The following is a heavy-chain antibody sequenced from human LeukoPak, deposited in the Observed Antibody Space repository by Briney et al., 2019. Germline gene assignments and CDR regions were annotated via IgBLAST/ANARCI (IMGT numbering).Heavy chain of an antibody. V-gene: IGHV3-23*01. CDR2: ISGSGGST. CDR1: GFTFSTYA. Sequence: GGSLRLSCAASGFTFSTYAMTWVRQAPGKGLEWVSGISGSGGSTYYADSVKGRFTISRDNAKNTLYLQMNSLRAEDTAVYYCARGSSVVALDWGQGTLVTVSS. CDR3: ARGSSVVALD. D-gene: IGHD2-15*01. J-gene: IGHJ4*02.